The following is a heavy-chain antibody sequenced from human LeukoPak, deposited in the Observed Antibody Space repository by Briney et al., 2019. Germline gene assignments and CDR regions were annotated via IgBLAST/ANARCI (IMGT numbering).Heavy chain of an antibody. Sequence: PGGSLRLSCAVSGITLSNYGMSWVRQAPGKGLEWVAGISGSGGSTHYADSVKGRFTISRDNPKNTLYLQMNGLRAEDTALCFCAKRGVVIRVILVGFHKEAYYFDSWGQGALVTVSS. V-gene: IGHV3-23*01. J-gene: IGHJ4*02. CDR2: ISGSGGST. CDR3: AKRGVVIRVILVGFHKEAYYFDS. D-gene: IGHD3-22*01. CDR1: GITLSNYG.